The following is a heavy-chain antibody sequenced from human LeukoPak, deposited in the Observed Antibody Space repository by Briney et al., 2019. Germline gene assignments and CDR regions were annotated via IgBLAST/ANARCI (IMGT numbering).Heavy chain of an antibody. V-gene: IGHV4-38-2*02. Sequence: SETLSLTCTVSGYSISRGYYWGWIRQPPGKGLEWIGSIYHTGNTYSNPPLKSRVTISVDTSKNQFSLKLSSVTAADTAVYYCARYNPSGYDLDYWGQGSLVTVSS. CDR3: ARYNPSGYDLDY. J-gene: IGHJ4*02. CDR1: GYSISRGYY. CDR2: IYHTGNT. D-gene: IGHD5-12*01.